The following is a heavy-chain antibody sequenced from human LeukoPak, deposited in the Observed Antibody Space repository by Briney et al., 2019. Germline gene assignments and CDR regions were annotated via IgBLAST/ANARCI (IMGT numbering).Heavy chain of an antibody. J-gene: IGHJ4*02. D-gene: IGHD3-22*01. CDR2: IKHDGSET. Sequence: GGSLRLSCVASGFAFDTYWMTWVRQAPGQGLEWVANIKHDGSETNYVDSVKGRFTISRDNAKNSVHLQMNSLRVEDTAVYYCGRGFYFNSSGHGCSAHWGQGTLVTVSS. CDR1: GFAFDTYW. V-gene: IGHV3-7*04. CDR3: GRGFYFNSSGHGCSAH.